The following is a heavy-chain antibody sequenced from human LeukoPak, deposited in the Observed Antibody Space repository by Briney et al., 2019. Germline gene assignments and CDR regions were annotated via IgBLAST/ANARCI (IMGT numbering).Heavy chain of an antibody. CDR1: GGTFSSYA. D-gene: IGHD1-26*01. CDR2: IIPIFGTA. Sequence: SVKVSCKASGGTFSSYAISWVRQAPGQGLEWMGGIIPIFGTANYAQKFQGRVTITADESTSTAYMELSSLRSEDTAVYYCAREVGATNDAFDIWGQGTMVTVSS. J-gene: IGHJ3*02. V-gene: IGHV1-69*01. CDR3: AREVGATNDAFDI.